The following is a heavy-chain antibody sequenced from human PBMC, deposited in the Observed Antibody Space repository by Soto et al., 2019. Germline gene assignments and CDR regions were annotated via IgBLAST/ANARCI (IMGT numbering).Heavy chain of an antibody. J-gene: IGHJ4*02. CDR3: ARHRMGTIY. D-gene: IGHD1-1*01. CDR2: IYYTGST. Sequence: SETLSLTCAVSGGSIISGGYSWILIRQPPGKGLEWIGYIYYTGSTYYNPSLKSRVTISVDASKTQFYLNLSSVTAADTAVYYCARHRMGTIYWGQGALVTVAS. CDR1: GGSIISGGYS. V-gene: IGHV4-30-2*03.